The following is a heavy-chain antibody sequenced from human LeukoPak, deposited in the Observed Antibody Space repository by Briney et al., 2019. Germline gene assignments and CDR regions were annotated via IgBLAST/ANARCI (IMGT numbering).Heavy chain of an antibody. CDR3: ARSDWNDIPGSYYYYGMDV. Sequence: GAPVKVSCKASGYTFSNYGINWVRQAPGDGLEWMGWISAYNGNTKYAQKFQGRVTMTTDTSTSTAYMELRSLRSDDTAVYYCARSDWNDIPGSYYYYGMDVWGQGTTVTVSS. V-gene: IGHV1-18*01. J-gene: IGHJ6*02. CDR2: ISAYNGNT. CDR1: GYTFSNYG. D-gene: IGHD1-1*01.